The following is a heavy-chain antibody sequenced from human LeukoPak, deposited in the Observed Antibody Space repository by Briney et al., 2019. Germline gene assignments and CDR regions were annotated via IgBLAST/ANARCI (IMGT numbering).Heavy chain of an antibody. J-gene: IGHJ2*01. V-gene: IGHV4-30-4*08. CDR3: ARVDRVTIFGVVAPGAFDI. CDR2: IYYSGST. CDR1: GGSISSGDYY. Sequence: SETLSLTCTVSGGSISSGDYYWSWIRQPPGKGLEWIGYIYYSGSTYYNPSLKSRVTISVDTSKNQFSLKLSSVTAADTAVYYCARVDRVTIFGVVAPGAFDIWGRGTLVTVSS. D-gene: IGHD3-3*01.